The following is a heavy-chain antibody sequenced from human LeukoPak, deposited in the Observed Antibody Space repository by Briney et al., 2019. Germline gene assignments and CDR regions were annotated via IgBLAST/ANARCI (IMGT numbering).Heavy chain of an antibody. J-gene: IGHJ3*02. Sequence: ASVKVSCKASGYTFTSYGISWVRQAPGQGLEWMGWISAYNGNTNYAQKLQGRVTMTTDTSTSTAYMELRSLRSDDTAVYYCLTSGSYRRAFDIRGQGTMVTVSS. CDR2: ISAYNGNT. CDR1: GYTFTSYG. V-gene: IGHV1-18*01. D-gene: IGHD1-26*01. CDR3: LTSGSYRRAFDI.